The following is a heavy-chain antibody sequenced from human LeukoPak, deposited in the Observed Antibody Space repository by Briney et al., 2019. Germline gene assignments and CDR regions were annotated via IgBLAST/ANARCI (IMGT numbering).Heavy chain of an antibody. J-gene: IGHJ4*02. CDR2: FDPEDGES. CDR1: GASLSEAS. V-gene: IGHV1-24*01. Sequence: VASVKVSCKVSGASLSEASIHWVRQAPGQWLEWMGGFDPEDGESIFAQRFQGRFSMTEDTSTDTAYMELRSLRPEDTAVYYCATADKWEPLDYWGQGTLVTVSS. CDR3: ATADKWEPLDY. D-gene: IGHD1-26*01.